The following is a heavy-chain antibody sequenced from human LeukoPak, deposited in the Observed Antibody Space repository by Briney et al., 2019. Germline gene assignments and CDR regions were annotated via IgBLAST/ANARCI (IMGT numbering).Heavy chain of an antibody. V-gene: IGHV3-30-3*01. D-gene: IGHD3-3*01. J-gene: IGHJ4*02. CDR2: ISYDGSNK. CDR1: GSTFSSYA. CDR3: ARGSYYDFWSGYYGADVAEN. Sequence: GGSLRLSCAASGSTFSSYAMHWVRQAPGKGLEWVAVISYDGSNKYYADSVKGRFTISRDNSKNTLYLQMNSLRAEDTAVYYCARGSYYDFWSGYYGADVAENWGQGTLVTVSS.